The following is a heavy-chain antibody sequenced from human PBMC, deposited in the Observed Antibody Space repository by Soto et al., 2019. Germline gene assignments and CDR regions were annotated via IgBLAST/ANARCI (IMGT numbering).Heavy chain of an antibody. CDR3: ARTSGYSSTDNWFDP. CDR1: GYTFTSYG. D-gene: IGHD6-13*01. Sequence: ASVKVSCKASGYTFTSYGISWVRQSPGQGLERMGWISAYNGNTNNAQKFQGRVAVTTDTSTSTAYMELMNLRSDDTAVYYCARTSGYSSTDNWFDPWGQGTLVTVSS. J-gene: IGHJ5*02. CDR2: ISAYNGNT. V-gene: IGHV1-18*01.